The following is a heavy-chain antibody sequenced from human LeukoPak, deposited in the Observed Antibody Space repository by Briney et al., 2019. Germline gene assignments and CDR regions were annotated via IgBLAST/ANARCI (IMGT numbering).Heavy chain of an antibody. CDR1: GSYINNYY. J-gene: IGHJ4*02. CDR3: ARGMVVAAWMN. Sequence: PSETLSLTCSVSGSYINNYYWGWIRQAPGKGPEWIGSIYYSGKTYYNSSLRSRVTISLDTSKKQFSLNLFYVTAADTAVYYCARGMVVAAWMNWGQGTLVTVSS. CDR2: IYYSGKT. D-gene: IGHD2-15*01. V-gene: IGHV4-39*07.